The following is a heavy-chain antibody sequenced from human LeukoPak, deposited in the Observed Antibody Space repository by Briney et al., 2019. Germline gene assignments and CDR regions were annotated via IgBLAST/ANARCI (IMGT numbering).Heavy chain of an antibody. CDR3: ARGGIWSPYYFDY. CDR2: IKQDGSEK. CDR1: GFTFSSYW. Sequence: PGGSLRLSCAASGFTFSSYWMSWVRQAPGKGLEWVANIKQDGSEKYYVDSVKGRFTISRGNAKNSLYLQMNSLRAEDTAVYYCARGGIWSPYYFDYWGQGTLVTVSS. V-gene: IGHV3-7*01. J-gene: IGHJ4*02. D-gene: IGHD2/OR15-2a*01.